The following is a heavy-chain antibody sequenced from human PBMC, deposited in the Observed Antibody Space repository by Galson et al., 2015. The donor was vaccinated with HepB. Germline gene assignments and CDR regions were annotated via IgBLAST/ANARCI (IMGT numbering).Heavy chain of an antibody. Sequence: SLRLSCAASGFTFSSYAMSWVRQAPGKGLEWVSAISGSGGSTYYADSVKGRFTISRDNSKNTLYLQMNSLRAEDTAVYYCARDWGRLRSWDYWGQGTLVTVSS. D-gene: IGHD4-17*01. CDR3: ARDWGRLRSWDY. CDR2: ISGSGGST. J-gene: IGHJ4*02. V-gene: IGHV3-23*01. CDR1: GFTFSSYA.